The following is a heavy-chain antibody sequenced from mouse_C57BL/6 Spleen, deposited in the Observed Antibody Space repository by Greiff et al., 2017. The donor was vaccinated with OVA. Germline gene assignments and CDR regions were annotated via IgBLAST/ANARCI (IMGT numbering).Heavy chain of an antibody. Sequence: QVQLQQSGAELVRPGTSVKVSCKASGYAFTNYLIEWVKQRPGQGLEWIGVINPGSGGTNYNEKFKGKATLTADKSSSTAYMQLSSLTSEDSAVYFCARGVYDEAWFAYWGQGTLVTVSA. J-gene: IGHJ3*01. CDR2: INPGSGGT. CDR3: ARGVYDEAWFAY. CDR1: GYAFTNYL. D-gene: IGHD2-12*01. V-gene: IGHV1-54*01.